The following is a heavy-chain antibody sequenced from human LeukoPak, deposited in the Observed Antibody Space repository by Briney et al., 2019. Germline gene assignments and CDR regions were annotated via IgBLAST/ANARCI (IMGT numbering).Heavy chain of an antibody. CDR3: ARAWSGYYPRRACDI. CDR1: GGSISSYY. J-gene: IGHJ3*02. D-gene: IGHD3-3*01. Sequence: SETLSLTCTVSGGSISSYYWRWIRQPPGKGLEWIGYIYYSGSTNYNPSLKSRVTISVDTSKNQFSLKLSSVTAADTAVYYCARAWSGYYPRRACDIWGQGTMVTVSS. CDR2: IYYSGST. V-gene: IGHV4-59*12.